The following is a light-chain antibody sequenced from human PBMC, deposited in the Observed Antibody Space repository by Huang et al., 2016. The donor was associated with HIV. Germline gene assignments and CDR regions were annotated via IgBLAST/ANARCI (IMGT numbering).Light chain of an antibody. Sequence: DIHLPQSPSPLSPSFGDRLTITCRASQSISSWLAWYQQKPVKAPKFLIYRASSLESGVPSRFSGSGSGTEFTLTITSLQPDDFATYYCQQYHSFPWTFGQGTKVEIK. CDR2: RAS. CDR1: QSISSW. V-gene: IGKV1-5*03. J-gene: IGKJ1*01. CDR3: QQYHSFPWT.